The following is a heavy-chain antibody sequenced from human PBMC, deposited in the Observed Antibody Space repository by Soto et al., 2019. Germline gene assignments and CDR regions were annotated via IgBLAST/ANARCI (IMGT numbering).Heavy chain of an antibody. Sequence: QITLKESGPTLVKPTQTLTLTCTFSGFSLSTYGVGVGWIRQPPGKALEWLALIYWDDDKRYSPSLKSRLTITRDTSNNQVILTMSYMHPMDTATYYCAHRYGVTYGVSNHDSSGHLSESFQYWGQGTLVTVSS. CDR1: GFSLSTYGVG. CDR3: AHRYGVTYGVSNHDSSGHLSESFQY. D-gene: IGHD3-22*01. V-gene: IGHV2-5*02. CDR2: IYWDDDK. J-gene: IGHJ1*01.